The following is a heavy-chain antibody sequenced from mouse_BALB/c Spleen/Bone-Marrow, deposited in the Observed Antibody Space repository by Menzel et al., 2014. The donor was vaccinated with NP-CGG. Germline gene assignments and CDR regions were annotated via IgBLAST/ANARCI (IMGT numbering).Heavy chain of an antibody. Sequence: EVKVVESGGGLVKPGGSLNLSCAASGFTFSDYYMYWVRQTPEKRLEWVATISDGGSYTYYPDSVKGRFTISRDNAKNNLYLQMSSLKTEDTAMYYCARFYYYGSSYFDVWGAGTTVTVSS. CDR3: ARFYYYGSSYFDV. J-gene: IGHJ1*01. CDR2: ISDGGSYT. CDR1: GFTFSDYY. V-gene: IGHV5-4*02. D-gene: IGHD1-1*01.